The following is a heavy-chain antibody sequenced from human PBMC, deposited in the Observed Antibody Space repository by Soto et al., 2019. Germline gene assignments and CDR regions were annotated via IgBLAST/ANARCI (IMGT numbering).Heavy chain of an antibody. J-gene: IGHJ4*02. CDR1: GGSISSSSYY. Sequence: SETLSLTCTVSGGSISSSSYYWGWIRQPPGKGLEWIGSIYYSGSTYYNPSLKSRVTISVDTSKNSLYLQMDSLRADDTAVYYCARDFRPMTVDYWGQGALVTVSS. CDR3: ARDFRPMTVDY. V-gene: IGHV4-39*02. CDR2: IYYSGST.